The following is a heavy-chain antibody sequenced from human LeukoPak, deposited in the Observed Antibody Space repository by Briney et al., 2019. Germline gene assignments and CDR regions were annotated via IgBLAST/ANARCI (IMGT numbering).Heavy chain of an antibody. J-gene: IGHJ4*02. CDR1: GGSFSGYY. Sequence: SETLSLTCAVYGGSFSGYYWGWIRQPPGKGLEWIASVHYSGATYYNPSLKSRVTISVDTSKNHFSLKLSSVTAADTAVYYCARLFEDIVVNWGQGTLVTVSS. V-gene: IGHV4-34*01. CDR2: VHYSGAT. CDR3: ARLFEDIVVN. D-gene: IGHD2-2*01.